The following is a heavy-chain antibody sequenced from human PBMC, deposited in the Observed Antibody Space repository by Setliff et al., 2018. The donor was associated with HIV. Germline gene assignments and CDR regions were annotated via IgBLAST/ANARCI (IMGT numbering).Heavy chain of an antibody. CDR2: ISYSGGI. V-gene: IGHV4-39*07. D-gene: IGHD6-19*01. J-gene: IGHJ4*02. CDR3: ARANLYSSGPLDY. Sequence: SETLSLTCTVSGGSINSSSYYWGWIRKPPGKGLDWIVSISYSGGIYYNPSLKSRVTLSLDTSKNQFSLRLPFLAAADTAVYFCARANLYSSGPLDYWGQGRLVTVSS. CDR1: GGSINSSSYY.